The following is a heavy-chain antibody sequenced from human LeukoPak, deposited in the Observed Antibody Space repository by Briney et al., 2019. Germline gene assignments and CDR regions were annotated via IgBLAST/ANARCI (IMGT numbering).Heavy chain of an antibody. CDR3: ARHTTLSIAAQFDY. V-gene: IGHV4-39*01. D-gene: IGHD6-6*01. J-gene: IGHJ4*02. CDR2: IYYSGST. Sequence: PSETLSLXXXXXXXSISSSSYYWGWIRQPPGEGLEWIGSIYYSGSTYYNPSLKSRVTISVDTSKNQFSLKLSSVTAADTAVYYCARHTTLSIAAQFDYWGQGTLVTVSS. CDR1: XXSISSSSYY.